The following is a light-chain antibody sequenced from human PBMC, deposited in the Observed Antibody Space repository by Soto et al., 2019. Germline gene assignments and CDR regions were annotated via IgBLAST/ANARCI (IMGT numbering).Light chain of an antibody. CDR2: DVS. CDR3: CLYAVTFYV. J-gene: IGLJ1*01. V-gene: IGLV2-11*01. CDR1: NSDVGTYDF. Sequence: QSALTQPRSVSGSPGQSVTISCTGTNSDVGTYDFVSWYQQHPGKAPRLMIFDVSERPSGVPDRFSGSKSGNTASLTISGLQAEDEADYYCCLYAVTFYVFGTGTKLTVL.